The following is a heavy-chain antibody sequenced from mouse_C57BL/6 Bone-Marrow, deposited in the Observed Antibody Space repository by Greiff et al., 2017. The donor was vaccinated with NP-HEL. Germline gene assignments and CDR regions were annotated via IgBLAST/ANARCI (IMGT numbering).Heavy chain of an antibody. CDR1: GYTFTDYN. D-gene: IGHD1-1*01. CDR2: INPNNGGT. V-gene: IGHV1-18*01. CDR3: ARRGNYGALAY. Sequence: EVQLHQSGPELVKPGASVKIPCKASGYTFTDYNMDWVKQSHGKSLEWIGDINPNNGGTIYNQKFKGKATLTVDKSSSTAYMELRSLTSEDTAVYYCARRGNYGALAYWGQGTLVTVSA. J-gene: IGHJ3*01.